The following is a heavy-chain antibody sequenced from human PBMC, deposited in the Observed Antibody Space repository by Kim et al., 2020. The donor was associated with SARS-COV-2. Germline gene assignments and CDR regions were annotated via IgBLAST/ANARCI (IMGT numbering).Heavy chain of an antibody. D-gene: IGHD3-3*01. J-gene: IGHJ6*02. V-gene: IGHV1-18*01. CDR1: GYTFTSYG. CDR3: ARADFWSGYSVQSLLYYYYGMDV. Sequence: ASVKVSCKASGYTFTSYGISWVRQAPGQGLEWMGWISAYNGNTNYAQKLQGRVTMTTDTSTSTAYMELRSLRSDDTAVYYCARADFWSGYSVQSLLYYYYGMDVWGQGTTVTVSS. CDR2: ISAYNGNT.